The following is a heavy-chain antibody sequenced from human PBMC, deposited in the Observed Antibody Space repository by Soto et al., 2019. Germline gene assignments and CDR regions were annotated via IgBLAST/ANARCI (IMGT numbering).Heavy chain of an antibody. CDR3: ARDGSDCSGGSCLPYYPEI. V-gene: IGHV1-3*01. Sequence: SVNVSCKASGYTFTSYAMHWVRQAPGQRLEWMGWINAGNGNTKYSQKFQGRVTITRDTSASTAYMELSSLRSEDTAVYYCARDGSDCSGGSCLPYYPEIWGQGTLVTVAS. CDR2: INAGNGNT. D-gene: IGHD2-15*01. CDR1: GYTFTSYA. J-gene: IGHJ4*03.